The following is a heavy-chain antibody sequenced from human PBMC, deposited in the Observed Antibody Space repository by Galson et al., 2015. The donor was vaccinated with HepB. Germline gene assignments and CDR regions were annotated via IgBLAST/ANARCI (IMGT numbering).Heavy chain of an antibody. J-gene: IGHJ3*02. CDR2: INPNSGGT. Sequence: SVKVSCKASGGTFSSYTISWVRQAPGQGLEWMGWINPNSGGTNYAQKFQGRVTMTRDTSISTAYMELSRLRSDDTAVYYCARGNRGWSDAFDIWGQGTMVTVSS. CDR3: ARGNRGWSDAFDI. V-gene: IGHV1-2*02. D-gene: IGHD6-19*01. CDR1: GGTFSSYT.